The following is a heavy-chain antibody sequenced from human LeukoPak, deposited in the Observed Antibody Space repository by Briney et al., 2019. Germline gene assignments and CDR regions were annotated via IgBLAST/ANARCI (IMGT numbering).Heavy chain of an antibody. CDR3: ARVRAYSDFVGNFDL. J-gene: IGHJ2*01. V-gene: IGHV4-4*07. Sequence: SETLSLTCTVSGGSISSHYWSWIRQPAGKRLEWIGRIWATGSTVDNPSFRSRLTLSIDRSKSQLSLKLTPMTAADSAVYCARVRAYSDFVGNFDLWGHGIPVTVSS. CDR2: IWATGST. D-gene: IGHD4-11*01. CDR1: GGSISSHY.